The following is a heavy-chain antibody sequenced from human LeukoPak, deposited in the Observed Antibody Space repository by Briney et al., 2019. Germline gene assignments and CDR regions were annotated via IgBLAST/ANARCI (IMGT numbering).Heavy chain of an antibody. Sequence: ASVKVSCKASGGTFSSYAISWVRQAPGKGLEWMGGFDPEDGETIYAQKFQGRVTMTEDTSTDTAYMELSSLRSEDTAVYYCATGLRPERYYYYYYMDVWGKGTTVTVSS. J-gene: IGHJ6*03. D-gene: IGHD2-2*01. CDR2: FDPEDGET. V-gene: IGHV1-24*01. CDR3: ATGLRPERYYYYYYMDV. CDR1: GGTFSSYA.